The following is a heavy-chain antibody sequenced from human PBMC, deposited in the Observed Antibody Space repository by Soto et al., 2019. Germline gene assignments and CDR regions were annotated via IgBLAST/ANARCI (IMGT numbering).Heavy chain of an antibody. Sequence: GGSLRLSCAASGLTFSSYGMHWVRQATGKGLEWVAVIWYDGSNKYYADSVKGRFTISRDNSKNTLYLQMNSLRAEDTAVYYCARDLDYYDSSGYTPDYWGQGTLVTVSS. D-gene: IGHD3-22*01. CDR3: ARDLDYYDSSGYTPDY. V-gene: IGHV3-33*01. CDR2: IWYDGSNK. CDR1: GLTFSSYG. J-gene: IGHJ4*02.